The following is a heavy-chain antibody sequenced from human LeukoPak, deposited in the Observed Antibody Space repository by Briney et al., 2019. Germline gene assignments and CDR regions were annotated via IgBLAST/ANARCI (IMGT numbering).Heavy chain of an antibody. V-gene: IGHV4-31*03. CDR1: GGSISSGGYY. Sequence: SETLSLTCTVSGGSISSGGYYWSWIRQHSGKGLEWIGYIKYSGDTFYNPSLKSRLTISRDTSKNQFSLILSSVTAADSALYFCARGTLLNYFDYRGQGALVTVSS. CDR2: IKYSGDT. J-gene: IGHJ4*02. CDR3: ARGTLLNYFDY. D-gene: IGHD3/OR15-3a*01.